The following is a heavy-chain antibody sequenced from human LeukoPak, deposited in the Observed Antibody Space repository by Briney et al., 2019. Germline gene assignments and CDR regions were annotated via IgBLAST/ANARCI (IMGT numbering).Heavy chain of an antibody. CDR3: ARAQGYGTTDYYYYYGMDV. V-gene: IGHV3-21*01. J-gene: IGHJ6*02. Sequence: PGGSLRLSCAASGFTFSSYSMNWVRQAPGQGLEWVSSISSSSSYIYYADSVKGRFTIPRDNAKNSLYLQMNSLRAEDTAVYYCARAQGYGTTDYYYYYGMDVWGQGTTVTVSS. CDR1: GFTFSSYS. CDR2: ISSSSSYI. D-gene: IGHD5-18*01.